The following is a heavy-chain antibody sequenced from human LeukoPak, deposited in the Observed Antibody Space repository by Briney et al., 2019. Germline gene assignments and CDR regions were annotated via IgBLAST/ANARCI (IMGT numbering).Heavy chain of an antibody. CDR1: GFTFGSYG. CDR2: ISYDGSNE. CDR3: AKDQGYTYGHSFDY. J-gene: IGHJ4*02. V-gene: IGHV3-30*18. Sequence: GGSLRLSCEASGFTFGSYGMHWVRQAPGKGLEWVALISYDGSNEYYGDSVKGRLTISRDNSKSTLYLQMNSLRAEDTAVYYCAKDQGYTYGHSFDYWGQGTLVTVSS. D-gene: IGHD5-18*01.